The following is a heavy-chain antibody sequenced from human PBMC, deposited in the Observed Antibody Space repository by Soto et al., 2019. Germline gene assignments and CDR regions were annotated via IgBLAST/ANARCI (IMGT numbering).Heavy chain of an antibody. J-gene: IGHJ4*02. CDR3: AKGYCSSTSCSFDY. CDR2: ISGTGDTT. Sequence: PGGSLRLSCAAFGFKISSSSMNWVRQAPGKGLEWVSVISGTGDTTYNADSVKGRFTISRDNSMNTAFLQMNSLRAEDTALYYCAKGYCSSTSCSFDYWGQGTLVTVSS. CDR1: GFKISSSS. D-gene: IGHD2-2*01. V-gene: IGHV3-23*01.